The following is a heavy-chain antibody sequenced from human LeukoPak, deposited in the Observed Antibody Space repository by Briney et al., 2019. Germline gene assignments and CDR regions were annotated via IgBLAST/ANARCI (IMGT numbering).Heavy chain of an antibody. CDR2: INQNGSVR. CDR3: ARDQGAPGDY. D-gene: IGHD4/OR15-4a*01. Sequence: GGSLRLSCAASGFTFNNYWMTWVRQVPGKGLEWVANINQNGSVRFYVDSVKGRFTISRDNAGNSLYLQMNSLTAEDTALYYCARDQGAPGDYWGQGTLVTVSS. V-gene: IGHV3-7*01. J-gene: IGHJ4*02. CDR1: GFTFNNYW.